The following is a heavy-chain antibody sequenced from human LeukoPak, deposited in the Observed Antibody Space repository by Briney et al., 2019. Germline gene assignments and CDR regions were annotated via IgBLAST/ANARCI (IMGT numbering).Heavy chain of an antibody. Sequence: LPGGSLRLSCSASGFTFSSHAMHWVRQAPGKGLEYVSAISSNGGSTYYADSVKGRFTISRDNSKNTLYLQMSSLRAEDTAVYYCVKDLRVRSSSDAFDIWGQGTMVTVSS. J-gene: IGHJ3*02. CDR1: GFTFSSHA. D-gene: IGHD6-13*01. CDR2: ISSNGGST. CDR3: VKDLRVRSSSDAFDI. V-gene: IGHV3-64D*06.